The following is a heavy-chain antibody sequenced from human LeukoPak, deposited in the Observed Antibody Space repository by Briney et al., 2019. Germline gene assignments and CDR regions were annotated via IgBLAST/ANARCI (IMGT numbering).Heavy chain of an antibody. CDR2: INTDGSST. Sequence: GGTLRLSCSASGFTLSNYWIHWVRQAPGKGLVWVSRINTDGSSTNYADFVRGRFTVSRDSAKNTLYLQMNSLRVEDTAVYYCARVIGWDEPFDLWGHGTLVTVSS. J-gene: IGHJ3*01. V-gene: IGHV3-74*01. D-gene: IGHD1-26*01. CDR3: ARVIGWDEPFDL. CDR1: GFTLSNYW.